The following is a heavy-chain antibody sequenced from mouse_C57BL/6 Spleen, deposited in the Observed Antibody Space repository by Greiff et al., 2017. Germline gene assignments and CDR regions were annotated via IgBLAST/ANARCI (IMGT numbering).Heavy chain of an antibody. CDR1: GYSFTGYF. CDR3: ARYDSYDGYPYCDY. Sequence: EVQLVESGPELVKPGDSVKISCKASGYSFTGYFMNWVMQSHGKSLEWIGRINPYNGDTFYNQKVKGKATLTVDKSSSTAHMELRSLTSEDSAVYYCARYDSYDGYPYCDYWGQGTTLTVSS. CDR2: INPYNGDT. V-gene: IGHV1-20*01. D-gene: IGHD2-3*01. J-gene: IGHJ2*01.